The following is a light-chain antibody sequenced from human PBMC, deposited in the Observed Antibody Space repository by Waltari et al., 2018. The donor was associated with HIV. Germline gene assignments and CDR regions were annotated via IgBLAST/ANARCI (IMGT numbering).Light chain of an antibody. J-gene: IGLJ3*02. V-gene: IGLV3-25*03. CDR1: ALPKQY. Sequence: SYELTQPPSVSVSPGQTARITCSGDALPKQYAYWFQQKQGQAPVLVIYPDTERPCGIPERLSGSSLGTMVTLTITGVQAEDEADYYCQSTDRSGTYWVFGGGTKLTVL. CDR2: PDT. CDR3: QSTDRSGTYWV.